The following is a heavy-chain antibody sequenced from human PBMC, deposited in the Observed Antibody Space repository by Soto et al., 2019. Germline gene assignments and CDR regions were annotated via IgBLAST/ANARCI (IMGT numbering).Heavy chain of an antibody. V-gene: IGHV5-10-1*01. CDR1: GYSFTSYW. CDR2: IDPSDSYT. Sequence: GEYLKISCKGSGYSFTSYWISWVRQMPGKGLEWMGRIDPSDSYTNYSPSFQGHVSISADKSISTAYLQWSSLKASDTAMYYCAMCIAARPLGYYYGMDVWGQGTTVTVSS. CDR3: AMCIAARPLGYYYGMDV. D-gene: IGHD6-6*01. J-gene: IGHJ6*02.